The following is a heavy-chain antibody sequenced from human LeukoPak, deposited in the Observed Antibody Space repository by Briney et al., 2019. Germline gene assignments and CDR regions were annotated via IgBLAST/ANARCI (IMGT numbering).Heavy chain of an antibody. D-gene: IGHD3-9*01. J-gene: IGHJ4*02. Sequence: SETLSLTCTVSGGSISSYYWSWIRQPPGKGLEWIGYIYYSGSTNYNPSLKSRVTISVDTSKNQFSLKLSSVTAADTAVYYCAASHFDWLSRGHYFDYWGQGTLVTVS. CDR2: IYYSGST. CDR1: GGSISSYY. CDR3: AASHFDWLSRGHYFDY. V-gene: IGHV4-59*01.